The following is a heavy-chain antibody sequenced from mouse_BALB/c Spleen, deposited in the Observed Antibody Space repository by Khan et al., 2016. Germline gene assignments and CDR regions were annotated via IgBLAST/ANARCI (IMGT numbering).Heavy chain of an antibody. Sequence: QLQESGPDLVKPSQSLSLTCTVTGYSISSGYSWHWIRQFPGNKLEWMGSIHYSGSTKYNPPLKSRISIPRDTSKNQFFLQLNSVTTEDTATYYCARAGDFYDSYWFFDVWGAGTTVTVSS. CDR3: ARAGDFYDSYWFFDV. D-gene: IGHD1-1*01. CDR2: IHYSGST. J-gene: IGHJ1*01. CDR1: GYSISSGYS. V-gene: IGHV3-1*02.